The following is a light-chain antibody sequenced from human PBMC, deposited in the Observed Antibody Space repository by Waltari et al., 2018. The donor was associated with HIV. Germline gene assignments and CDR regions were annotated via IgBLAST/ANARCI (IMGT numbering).Light chain of an antibody. CDR2: WAS. V-gene: IGKV4-1*01. CDR1: QSVLYRSNNKNY. CDR3: QQYYNTPFT. Sequence: DIVMTQSPDSLAVSLGERATINCKSSQSVLYRSNNKNYLAWYQRKPGQPPKLLIYWASTRESGVPGRFSGSGSGTDFTLTISNLQAEDVAVYYCQQYYNTPFTFGPGTKVDIK. J-gene: IGKJ3*01.